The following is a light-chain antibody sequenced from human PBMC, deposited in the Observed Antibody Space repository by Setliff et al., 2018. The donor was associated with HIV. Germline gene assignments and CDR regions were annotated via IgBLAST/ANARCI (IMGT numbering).Light chain of an antibody. CDR2: DVN. V-gene: IGLV2-14*03. CDR3: GSYTSRATLAV. Sequence: QSALTQPASVSGSPGQSITISCTGTSSDIGDYNYVSWYQQHPGKAPKVILFDVNNRPSGISNRFSGSKSGNTASLTISGLQAEDEADYYCGSYTSRATLAVFGTGTKVTVL. J-gene: IGLJ1*01. CDR1: SSDIGDYNY.